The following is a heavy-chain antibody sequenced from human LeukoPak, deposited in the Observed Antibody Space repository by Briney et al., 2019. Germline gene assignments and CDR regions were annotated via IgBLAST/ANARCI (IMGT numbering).Heavy chain of an antibody. CDR3: ARDPGAFPYFFDC. CDR2: VHYDESDK. D-gene: IGHD4/OR15-4a*01. CDR1: GFTFSSYG. Sequence: PGGSLRLSCAASGFTFSSYGMHWVRQAPGKGLEWVAFVHYDESDKYYADSVRGRFTISRDNSKNTLYLQMNSLRVEDTAVYFCARDPGAFPYFFDCWGQGTLVTVSS. V-gene: IGHV3-30*02. J-gene: IGHJ4*02.